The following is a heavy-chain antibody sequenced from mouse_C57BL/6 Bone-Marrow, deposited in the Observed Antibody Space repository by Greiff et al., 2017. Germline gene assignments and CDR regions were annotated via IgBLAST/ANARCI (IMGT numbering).Heavy chain of an antibody. CDR2: IYPRDGST. Sequence: QVQLQQSGPELVKPGASVKLSCKASGYTFTSYDINWVKQRPGQGLEWIGWIYPRDGSTKYNEKFKGKATLTVDTSSSTAYMELHSLTSEYSAVYFCARDYCSSYWYFDVWGTGTTVTVSS. D-gene: IGHD1-1*01. J-gene: IGHJ1*03. V-gene: IGHV1-85*01. CDR1: GYTFTSYD. CDR3: ARDYCSSYWYFDV.